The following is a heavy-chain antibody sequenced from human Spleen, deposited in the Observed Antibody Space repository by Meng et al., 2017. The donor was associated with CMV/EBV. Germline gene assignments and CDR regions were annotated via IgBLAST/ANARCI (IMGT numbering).Heavy chain of an antibody. J-gene: IGHJ4*02. CDR3: ARAYSGSYFDY. D-gene: IGHD1-26*01. V-gene: IGHV1-69*05. CDR2: IIPLFGIA. CDR1: GGTFSSFS. Sequence: SVKVSCKASGGTFSSFSFSWMRQAPGQGLEWVGGIIPLFGIANYAQKFQGRVTITTDESTSTAYMSLSSLRSEDTAVYYCARAYSGSYFDYWGQGTLVTVSS.